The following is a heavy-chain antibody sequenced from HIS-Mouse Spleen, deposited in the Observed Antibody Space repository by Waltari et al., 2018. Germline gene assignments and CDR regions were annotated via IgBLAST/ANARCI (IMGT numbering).Heavy chain of an antibody. D-gene: IGHD6-19*01. CDR3: ARIAEGYTSGWYAFDY. CDR1: GFSPSTSGMC. CDR2: IDWDDDK. J-gene: IGHJ4*02. Sequence: QVTLRESGPALVKPTQTLTLTYTFSGFSPSTSGMCVSWIRQPPGKALEWLARIDWDDDKYYSTSLKTRLTISKDTSKNQVVLTMTNMDPVDTATYYCARIAEGYTSGWYAFDYWGQGTLVTVSS. V-gene: IGHV2-70*15.